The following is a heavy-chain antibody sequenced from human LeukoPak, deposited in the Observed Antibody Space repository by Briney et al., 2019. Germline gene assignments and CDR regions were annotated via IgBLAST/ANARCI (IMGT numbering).Heavy chain of an antibody. CDR1: GFTFSGYA. D-gene: IGHD3-22*01. Sequence: PGGSLRLSCAASGFTFSGYAMSWVRQAPGKGLEWVSSISGSGGSTYYADSVKGRFTISRDNSKNMLYLQMNSLRDEDTAVYYCAKDSSGYYRPFDYWGQGTLVTVSS. CDR2: ISGSGGST. CDR3: AKDSSGYYRPFDY. J-gene: IGHJ4*02. V-gene: IGHV3-23*01.